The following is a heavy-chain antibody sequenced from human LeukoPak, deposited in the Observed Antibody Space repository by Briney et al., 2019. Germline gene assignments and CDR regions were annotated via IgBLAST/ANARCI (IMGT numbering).Heavy chain of an antibody. CDR3: AKGYYDYVWGSYYFDY. CDR2: ISGSGSST. D-gene: IGHD3-16*01. CDR1: GFTFNSYS. Sequence: GGSLRLSCAASGFTFNSYSMNWVRQAPGKGLEWVSSISGSGSSTYYADSVKGRFTISRDNSRDTLYLQMNSLRAEDTAVYYCAKGYYDYVWGSYYFDYWGQGTLVTVSS. J-gene: IGHJ4*02. V-gene: IGHV3-23*01.